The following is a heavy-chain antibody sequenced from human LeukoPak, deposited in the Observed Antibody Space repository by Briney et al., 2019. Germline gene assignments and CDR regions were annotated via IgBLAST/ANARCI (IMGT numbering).Heavy chain of an antibody. CDR2: IIPIFGTA. J-gene: IGHJ5*02. V-gene: IGHV1-69*13. Sequence: ASVKVSCKASGGTFSSYAISWVRQAPGQGLEWMGGIIPIFGTANYAQKFQGRVTITADESTSTAYMELSRLRSEDTAVYYCARDLGYCSGGSCYARGSWFDPWGQGTLVTVSS. CDR3: ARDLGYCSGGSCYARGSWFDP. CDR1: GGTFSSYA. D-gene: IGHD2-15*01.